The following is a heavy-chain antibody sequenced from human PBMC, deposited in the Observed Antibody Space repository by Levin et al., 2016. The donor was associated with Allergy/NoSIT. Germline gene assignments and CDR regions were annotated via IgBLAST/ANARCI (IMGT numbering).Heavy chain of an antibody. J-gene: IGHJ4*02. D-gene: IGHD4-11*01. CDR2: ISWNSGSI. V-gene: IGHV3-9*01. CDR3: AKADYSNYDYFDY. Sequence: VRQAPGKGLEWVSGISWNSGSIGYADSVKGRFTISRDNAKNSLYLQMNSLRAEDTALYYCAKADYSNYDYFDYWGQGTLVTVS.